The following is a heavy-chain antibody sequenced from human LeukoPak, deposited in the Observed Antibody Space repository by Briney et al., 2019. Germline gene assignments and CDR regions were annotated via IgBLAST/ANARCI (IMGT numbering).Heavy chain of an antibody. D-gene: IGHD3-22*01. Sequence: ASVKVSCKASGGTFSSYAISWVRQAPGQGLEWMGLINPSGGSTVYAQKFQGRVTMTRDTSTSTVYMELSSLRSEGTAVYYCARGGPKYYYDSSGYYYFDYWGQGTLVTVSS. J-gene: IGHJ4*02. V-gene: IGHV1-46*01. CDR1: GGTFSSYA. CDR3: ARGGPKYYYDSSGYYYFDY. CDR2: INPSGGST.